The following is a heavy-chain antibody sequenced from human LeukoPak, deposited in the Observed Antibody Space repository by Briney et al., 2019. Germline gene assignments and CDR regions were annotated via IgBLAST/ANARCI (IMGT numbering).Heavy chain of an antibody. CDR1: GGTFSRCA. CDR2: IIPILGIA. V-gene: IGHV1-69*04. J-gene: IGHJ6*02. D-gene: IGHD2-2*03. Sequence: SLKVSCKASGGTFSRCAISWVRQAPGQGLEWMGRIIPILGIANYAQTLQGRVTITADKSTSTAYMELSSLRSEDTAVYYCARDGYCSSTSCPTLYYYGMDVWGQGTTVTVSS. CDR3: ARDGYCSSTSCPTLYYYGMDV.